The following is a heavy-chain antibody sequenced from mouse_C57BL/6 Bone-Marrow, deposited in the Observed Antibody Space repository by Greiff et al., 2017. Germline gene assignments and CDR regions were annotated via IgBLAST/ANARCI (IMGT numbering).Heavy chain of an antibody. CDR1: GYTFTSYW. V-gene: IGHV1-53*01. Sequence: QVQLQQPGTDLVKPGASVKLSCKASGYTFTSYWMHWVKQRPGQGLEWIGNINPSNGGTNYNEKFKSKATLTVDKSTSTTYLQLSSLTSEDSAVYYCSRARGYYDYDKNWFAYWGQGTLVTVAA. D-gene: IGHD2-4*01. J-gene: IGHJ3*01. CDR3: SRARGYYDYDKNWFAY. CDR2: INPSNGGT.